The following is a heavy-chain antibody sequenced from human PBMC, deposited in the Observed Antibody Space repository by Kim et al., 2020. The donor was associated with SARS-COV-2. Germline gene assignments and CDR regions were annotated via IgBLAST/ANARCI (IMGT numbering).Heavy chain of an antibody. Sequence: GTTDYAAPVKGRFTISRDDSKNTRYLQMNSLKTEDTAVYYCAHSYGYFDYWGQGTLVTVSS. CDR3: AHSYGYFDY. CDR2: GTT. J-gene: IGHJ4*02. D-gene: IGHD5-18*01. V-gene: IGHV3-15*01.